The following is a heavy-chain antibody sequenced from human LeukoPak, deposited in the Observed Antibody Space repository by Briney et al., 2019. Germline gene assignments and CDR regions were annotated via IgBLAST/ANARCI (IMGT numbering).Heavy chain of an antibody. V-gene: IGHV3-21*01. CDR1: GFTFSSYA. D-gene: IGHD6-25*01. Sequence: GGSLRLSCAASGFTFSSYAMSWVRQAPGKGLEWVSSISSSSSYIYYADSVKGRFTISRDNAKNSLYLQMNSLRAEDTAVYYCARERAAYYYMDVWGKGTTVTVSS. CDR3: ARERAAYYYMDV. CDR2: ISSSSSYI. J-gene: IGHJ6*03.